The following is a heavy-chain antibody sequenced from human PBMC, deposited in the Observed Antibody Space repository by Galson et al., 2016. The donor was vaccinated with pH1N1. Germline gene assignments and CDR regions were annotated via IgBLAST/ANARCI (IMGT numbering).Heavy chain of an antibody. Sequence: SLRLSCAASGFTFSGYGMHWVRQAPGKGLEWVAVMSYDGSKRFFADSVKGRFTISRDNSKNTLYREMNSLRVEDTAVYYCAKDVLDCSGGRCDPDFPLRNWFDPWGLGTLVTVSS. J-gene: IGHJ5*02. CDR2: MSYDGSKR. CDR3: AKDVLDCSGGRCDPDFPLRNWFDP. V-gene: IGHV3-30*18. D-gene: IGHD2-15*01. CDR1: GFTFSGYG.